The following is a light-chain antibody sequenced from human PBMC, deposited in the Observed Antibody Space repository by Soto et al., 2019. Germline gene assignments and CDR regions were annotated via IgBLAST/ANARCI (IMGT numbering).Light chain of an antibody. CDR2: WAS. Sequence: DIVMTQSPDSLAVSLGERATINCKSSQTVLYRSKNKNYLAWYQQKPGQPPKLLIYWASTRESGVPDRFSGSGSGTDFTLTISRLEPEDFAVYYCQQYGSSRLTFGGGTKVEIK. J-gene: IGKJ4*01. CDR1: QTVLYRSKNKNY. CDR3: QQYGSSRLT. V-gene: IGKV4-1*01.